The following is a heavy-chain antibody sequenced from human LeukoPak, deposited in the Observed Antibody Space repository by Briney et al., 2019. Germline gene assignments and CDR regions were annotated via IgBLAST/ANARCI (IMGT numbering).Heavy chain of an antibody. J-gene: IGHJ4*02. CDR3: AKRGVVIRVILVGFHKEAYYFDS. Sequence: GGSLRLSCAVSGITLSNYGMSWVRQAPGKGLEWVAGISDRGSSTNYADSVKGRFTISTDHPKNTLYLQMNSLRAEDTAVYFCAKRGVVIRVILVGFHKEAYYFDSWGQGALVTVSS. D-gene: IGHD3-22*01. V-gene: IGHV3-23*01. CDR2: ISDRGSST. CDR1: GITLSNYG.